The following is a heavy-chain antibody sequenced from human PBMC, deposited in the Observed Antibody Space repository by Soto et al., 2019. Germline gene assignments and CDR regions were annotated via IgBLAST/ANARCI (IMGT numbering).Heavy chain of an antibody. Sequence: QVQLVQSGAEVKKPGSSVKVSCKASGGTFSSYALSWVRQAPGQGLEWMGGIIPMSGATNYAQKFQGRVTVTADESTNTAYLELTSLRSEDTVVYYCARGGPETDYWGQGTLVTVSS. CDR2: IIPMSGAT. D-gene: IGHD1-26*01. J-gene: IGHJ4*02. V-gene: IGHV1-69*12. CDR1: GGTFSSYA. CDR3: ARGGPETDY.